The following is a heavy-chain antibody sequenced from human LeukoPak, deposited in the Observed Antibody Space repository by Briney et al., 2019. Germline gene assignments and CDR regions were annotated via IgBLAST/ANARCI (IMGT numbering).Heavy chain of an antibody. J-gene: IGHJ4*02. Sequence: GGSLRLSCAASGFTFSDYYMSWIRQAPGKGLEWVSHISSSGSTIYYADSVKGRFTISRDNAKNSLYLQMNSLRAEDTAVYYCARVDWNYPFDYWGQGTLVTVSS. CDR2: ISSSGSTI. V-gene: IGHV3-11*01. CDR1: GFTFSDYY. CDR3: ARVDWNYPFDY. D-gene: IGHD1-7*01.